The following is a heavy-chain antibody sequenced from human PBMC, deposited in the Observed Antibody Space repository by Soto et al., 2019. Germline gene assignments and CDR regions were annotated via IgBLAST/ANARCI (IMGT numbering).Heavy chain of an antibody. V-gene: IGHV4-31*03. J-gene: IGHJ6*03. CDR2: IYYSGST. CDR1: GGSISSGGYY. Sequence: SETLSLTCTVSGGSISSGGYYWSWIRQHPGKGLEGIGYIYYSGSTNYNPSLKSRVTISVDTSKNQFSLKLSSVTAADTAVYYCARTYYDILTGYYVYYYYYYMDVWGKGTTVTVSS. CDR3: ARTYYDILTGYYVYYYYYYMDV. D-gene: IGHD3-9*01.